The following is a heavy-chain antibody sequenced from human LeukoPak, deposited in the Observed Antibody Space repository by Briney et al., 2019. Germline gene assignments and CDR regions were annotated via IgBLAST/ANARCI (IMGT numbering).Heavy chain of an antibody. CDR2: IYYSGST. CDR3: ARAYDYGFPYFDY. CDR1: GGSISSYY. J-gene: IGHJ4*02. D-gene: IGHD4-17*01. V-gene: IGHV4-59*01. Sequence: PSETLSLTCAVSGGSISSYYWSWIRQPPGKGLEWIGYIYYSGSTNYNPSLKSRVTISVDTSKNQFSLKLSSVTAADTAVYYCARAYDYGFPYFDYWGQGTLVTVSS.